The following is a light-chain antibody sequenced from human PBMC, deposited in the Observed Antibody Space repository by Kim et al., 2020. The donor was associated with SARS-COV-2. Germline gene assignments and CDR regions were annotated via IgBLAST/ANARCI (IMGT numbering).Light chain of an antibody. CDR2: EVT. V-gene: IGLV2-18*02. Sequence: QSALTQPPSVSGSPGQSVTISCTGTSSDVGVYDRVSWYQQSPGTVPKLMIYEVTSRPSGVPDRFSGSKSGNTASLTISGLQPEDEADYYCTSYTSTSTLVVFGGGTQLTVL. CDR1: SSDVGVYDR. CDR3: TSYTSTSTLVV. J-gene: IGLJ2*01.